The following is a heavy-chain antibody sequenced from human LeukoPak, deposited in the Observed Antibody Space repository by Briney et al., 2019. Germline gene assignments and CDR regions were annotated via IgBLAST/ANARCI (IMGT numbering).Heavy chain of an antibody. V-gene: IGHV3-11*01. CDR1: GFTLGDYV. CDR3: ARDAVSDNWFDP. J-gene: IGHJ5*02. CDR2: ISSSGSTI. Sequence: GGSLRLSCTASGFTLGDYVVTWFRQAPGKGLEWVSYISSSGSTIYYADSVKGRFTISRDNAKNSLYLQMNSLRAEDTAVYYCARDAVSDNWFDPWGQGTLVTVSS.